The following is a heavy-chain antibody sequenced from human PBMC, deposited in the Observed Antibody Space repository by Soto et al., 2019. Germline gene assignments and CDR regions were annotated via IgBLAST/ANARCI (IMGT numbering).Heavy chain of an antibody. J-gene: IGHJ5*02. V-gene: IGHV4-30-4*01. CDR3: ARASHRGSCLSYLVDP. Sequence: QVQLQESGPGLVKPSETLSLTCTVSGGSITSGNYYWSWIRLPPGKGLEWIGYVYYSGTTYYNPSLKSRVTTSLDTSKNHFSLKLSSVTAADTAVYYCARASHRGSCLSYLVDPLGQGTLGTVSS. CDR1: GGSITSGNYY. D-gene: IGHD3-16*01. CDR2: VYYSGTT.